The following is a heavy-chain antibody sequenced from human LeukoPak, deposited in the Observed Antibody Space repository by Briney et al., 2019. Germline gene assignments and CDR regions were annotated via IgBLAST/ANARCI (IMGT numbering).Heavy chain of an antibody. CDR3: GRESSMDLEWPVT. Sequence: SVKFSCKASGGTCSSYASSWLRQAPGQGLEWMVGIIPIFGTANYAQKFQGRVTITTDEATSTAYMELSSLRSEDTAVYYCGRESSMDLEWPVTWGQGTLVTVSS. CDR1: GGTCSSYA. D-gene: IGHD3-3*01. CDR2: IIPIFGTA. J-gene: IGHJ5*02. V-gene: IGHV1-69*05.